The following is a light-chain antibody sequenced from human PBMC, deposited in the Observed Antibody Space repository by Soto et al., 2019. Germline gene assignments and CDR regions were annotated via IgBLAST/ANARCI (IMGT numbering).Light chain of an antibody. Sequence: QSVLTQPASVSGSLGQSITISCTGTSSDVGGFDYVSWYQHQPGKAPKLIIYDVTSRPSGVSSHFSGSKSGNTASLTISGLLAEYYADSPCCSYSTRTLYVSGTGTDLPVL. V-gene: IGLV2-14*03. CDR1: SSDVGGFDY. J-gene: IGLJ1*01. CDR2: DVT. CDR3: CSYSTRTLYV.